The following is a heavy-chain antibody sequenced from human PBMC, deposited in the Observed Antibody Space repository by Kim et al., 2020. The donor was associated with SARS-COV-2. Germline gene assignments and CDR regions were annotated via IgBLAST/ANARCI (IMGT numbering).Heavy chain of an antibody. V-gene: IGHV1-69*01. Sequence: QKFQGRVTITADESTSTAYMELSSLRSEDTAVYYCASSYGDYGSPYFDYWGQGTLVTVSS. J-gene: IGHJ4*02. D-gene: IGHD4-17*01. CDR3: ASSYGDYGSPYFDY.